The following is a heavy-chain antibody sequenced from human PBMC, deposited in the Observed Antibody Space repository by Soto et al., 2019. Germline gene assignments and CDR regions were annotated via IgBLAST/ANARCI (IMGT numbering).Heavy chain of an antibody. V-gene: IGHV1-18*01. CDR2: ISAYNGNT. CDR1: GYTFTSYG. CDR3: ARDRTRYSGSYFLEIDY. J-gene: IGHJ4*02. D-gene: IGHD1-26*01. Sequence: ASVKVSCKASGYTFTSYGISWVRQAPGQGLEWMGWISAYNGNTNYAQKLQGRVTMTTDTSTSTAYMELRSLRSDDTAVYYCARDRTRYSGSYFLEIDYWAQGTLVTVSS.